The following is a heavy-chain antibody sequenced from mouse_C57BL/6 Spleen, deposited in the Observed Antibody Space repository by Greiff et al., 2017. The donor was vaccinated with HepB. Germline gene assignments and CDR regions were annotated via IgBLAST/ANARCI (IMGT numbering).Heavy chain of an antibody. CDR1: GYTFTSYW. V-gene: IGHV1-52*01. CDR3: ARGFPYSDGSSDYAMDY. D-gene: IGHD1-1*01. J-gene: IGHJ4*01. Sequence: QVQLQQPGAELVRPGSSVKLSCKASGYTFTSYWMHWVKQRPIQGLEWIGNIDPSDSETHYNQKFKDKATLTVDKSSSTAYMQLSSLTSEDSAVYYCARGFPYSDGSSDYAMDYWGQGTSVTVSS. CDR2: IDPSDSET.